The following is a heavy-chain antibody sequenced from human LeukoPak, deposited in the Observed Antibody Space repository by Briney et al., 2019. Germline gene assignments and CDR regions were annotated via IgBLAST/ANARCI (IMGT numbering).Heavy chain of an antibody. D-gene: IGHD6-13*01. CDR1: GGTFSSYA. J-gene: IGHJ4*02. CDR2: IIPILGIA. V-gene: IGHV1-69*04. Sequence: SVKVSCKASGGTFSSYAISWVRQAPGQGLEWMGRIIPILGIANYAQKFQGRVTITADKSTSTAYMELGSLRSEDAAVYYCARGMEQQLDYYFDYWGQGTLVTVSS. CDR3: ARGMEQQLDYYFDY.